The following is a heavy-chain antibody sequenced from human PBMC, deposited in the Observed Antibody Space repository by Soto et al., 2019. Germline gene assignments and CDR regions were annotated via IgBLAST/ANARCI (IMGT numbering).Heavy chain of an antibody. D-gene: IGHD3-3*01. J-gene: IGHJ4*02. CDR2: ISGSGGST. CDR3: ATSGDFWSGYPYYFDY. Sequence: SLRLSCAASGFTFSSYAMSWVRQAPGKGLEWVSAISGSGGSTYYADSVKGRFTISRDNSKNTLYLQMNSLRAEDTAVYYCATSGDFWSGYPYYFDYWGQGTLVTVSS. CDR1: GFTFSSYA. V-gene: IGHV3-23*01.